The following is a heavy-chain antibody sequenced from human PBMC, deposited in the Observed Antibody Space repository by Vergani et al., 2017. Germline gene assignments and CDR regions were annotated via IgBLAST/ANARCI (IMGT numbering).Heavy chain of an antibody. V-gene: IGHV4-38-2*01. CDR2: IYHSGST. CDR3: ARTDYYDSSGYYPSYYYYGMDV. CDR1: GYSISSGYY. J-gene: IGHJ6*02. Sequence: QVQLQESGPGLVKPSETLSLTCAVSGYSISSGYYWGWIRQPPGKGLEWIGSIYHSGSTYYNPSLKSRVTISVDTAKNQFSLKLSSVTAADTAVYYCARTDYYDSSGYYPSYYYYGMDVWGQGTTVTVSS. D-gene: IGHD3-22*01.